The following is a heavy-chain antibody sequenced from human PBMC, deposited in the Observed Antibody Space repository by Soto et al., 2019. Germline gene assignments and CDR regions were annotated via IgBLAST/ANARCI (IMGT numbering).Heavy chain of an antibody. V-gene: IGHV3-23*01. J-gene: IGHJ4*02. D-gene: IGHD2-21*02. CDR2: INGGGAST. CDR1: GFTFSNYA. Sequence: EVQLLESGGGLVQPGGSLRLSCAASGFTFSNYAMSWVRQAPGKGLEWVSTINGGGASTYYADSVRGRFTISRDNSKNTLYLQMSSLRTADTALYYSATYVVSAIRAFYYWGQGTLVTVSS. CDR3: ATYVVSAIRAFYY.